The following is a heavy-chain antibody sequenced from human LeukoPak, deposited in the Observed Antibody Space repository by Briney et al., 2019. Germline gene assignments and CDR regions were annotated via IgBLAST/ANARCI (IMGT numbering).Heavy chain of an antibody. J-gene: IGHJ4*02. CDR1: GYPFTTYT. Sequence: ASVKVSCKASGYPFTTYTMNWVRQAPGQGLEWMGWINTNTGSPTYAQAFTGRFVFSLDTSVSTAFLQINSLRAENTAVYFCARAETVWASDYDNNGYYDYWGQGTLVTVSS. CDR2: INTNTGSP. CDR3: ARAETVWASDYDNNGYYDY. V-gene: IGHV7-4-1*02. D-gene: IGHD3-22*01.